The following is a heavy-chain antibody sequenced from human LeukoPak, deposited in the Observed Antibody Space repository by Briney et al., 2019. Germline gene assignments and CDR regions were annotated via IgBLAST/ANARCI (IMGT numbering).Heavy chain of an antibody. Sequence: GWSLRLSCAASGFTFSSYGMHWVRQAPGKGLEWVAFIRYDGSNKYYADSVKGRFTISRDNSKNTLYLQMNSLRAEDTAVYYCAKCDYYDSSGYDYWGQGTLVTVSS. CDR2: IRYDGSNK. CDR3: AKCDYYDSSGYDY. V-gene: IGHV3-30*02. CDR1: GFTFSSYG. J-gene: IGHJ4*02. D-gene: IGHD3-22*01.